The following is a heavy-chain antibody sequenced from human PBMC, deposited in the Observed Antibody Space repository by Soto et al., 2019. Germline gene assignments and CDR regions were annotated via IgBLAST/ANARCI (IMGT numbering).Heavy chain of an antibody. CDR2: ISGSGGST. V-gene: IGHV3-23*01. D-gene: IGHD3-3*01. Sequence: GGSLRLSCAASGFTFSSYAMSWVRQAPGKGLEWVSAISGSGGSTYYADSVKGRFTISRDNSKNTLYLQMNSLRAEDTAVYYCAKDPWDFWSGYSYLYYGMDVWGQGTTVTVSS. CDR3: AKDPWDFWSGYSYLYYGMDV. J-gene: IGHJ6*02. CDR1: GFTFSSYA.